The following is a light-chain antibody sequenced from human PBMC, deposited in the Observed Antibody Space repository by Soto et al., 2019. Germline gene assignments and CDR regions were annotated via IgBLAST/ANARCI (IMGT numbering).Light chain of an antibody. V-gene: IGLV2-14*01. CDR2: EVA. CDR3: RAYSVTNTLGV. J-gene: IGLJ3*02. Sequence: QSALTQPASVSGSPGQSITISCTGTDSDIGDNNYVSWYQQYPGRAPKLMIYEVANRPSGVSDRFSGSKSGNTASLTILGRQAEDEDDYYWRAYSVTNTLGVFGGGTKRTVL. CDR1: DSDIGDNNY.